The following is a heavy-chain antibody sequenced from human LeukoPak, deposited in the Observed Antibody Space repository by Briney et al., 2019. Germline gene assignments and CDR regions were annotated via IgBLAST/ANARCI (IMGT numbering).Heavy chain of an antibody. J-gene: IGHJ4*02. Sequence: PGGSLRHSCAASGFTFRTYEMTWVRQAPGKGLEWVSHISTSGSTINYADSVKGRFTISRDNAKNSLYLQMSSLRAEDTAIYYCARGGSYFVHWGQGTLVTVSS. CDR3: ARGGSYFVH. D-gene: IGHD3-16*01. CDR1: GFTFRTYE. CDR2: ISTSGSTI. V-gene: IGHV3-48*03.